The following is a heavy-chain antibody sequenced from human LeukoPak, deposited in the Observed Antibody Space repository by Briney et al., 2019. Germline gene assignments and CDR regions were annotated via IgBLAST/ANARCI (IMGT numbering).Heavy chain of an antibody. CDR3: ARRERRTASFDY. Sequence: PSETLSLTCTVSGGSISSSSYYWGWIRQPPGKGLEWIGSIYYSGSTYYNPPLKSRVTISVDTSKNQFSLKLSSVTAADTAVYYCARRERRTASFDYWGQGTLVTVSS. CDR2: IYYSGST. J-gene: IGHJ4*02. V-gene: IGHV4-39*01. CDR1: GGSISSSSYY. D-gene: IGHD5-18*01.